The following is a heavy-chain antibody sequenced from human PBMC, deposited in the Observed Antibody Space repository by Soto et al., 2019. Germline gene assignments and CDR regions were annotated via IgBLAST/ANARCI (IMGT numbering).Heavy chain of an antibody. CDR3: VRSESRSYYFYRLDV. V-gene: IGHV1-69*12. D-gene: IGHD3-3*01. Sequence: QVQLVQSGAEVKKPGSSVKVSCKASGAAFSNYAISWVRQAPGQGLEWMGGIIPIFGTARYAQKFQGRVTISADESTSTAYMELSSLRSEDTAVFYCVRSESRSYYFYRLDVWGQGTTVTVSS. J-gene: IGHJ6*02. CDR2: IIPIFGTA. CDR1: GAAFSNYA.